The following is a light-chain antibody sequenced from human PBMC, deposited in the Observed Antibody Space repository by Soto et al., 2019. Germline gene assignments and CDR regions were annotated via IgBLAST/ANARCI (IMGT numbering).Light chain of an antibody. V-gene: IGKV3-11*01. CDR1: QSVTNS. CDR3: QQHNSWPLT. CDR2: DAS. Sequence: IVMTQFPATLSVFPGERATLSCRASQSVTNSLAWYKQKPGQAPRLLVYDASNRATGIPTRFSGSGSGTEFTLTISNLEPEDFAVYYCQQHNSWPLTVGGGTKVDIK. J-gene: IGKJ4*01.